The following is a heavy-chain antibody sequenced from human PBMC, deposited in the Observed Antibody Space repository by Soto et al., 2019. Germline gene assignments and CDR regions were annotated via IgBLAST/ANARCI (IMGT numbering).Heavy chain of an antibody. Sequence: QVQLQESGPGLVKPSETLSLTCTVSGGSVSSGSYYWSWIRQPPGKGLEWIGYIYYSGSTNYNPSLKSQVTISVDTSKNQFSLKLSSVTAADTAVYYCARDIGAAAGGYWGQGTLVTVSS. CDR2: IYYSGST. V-gene: IGHV4-61*01. J-gene: IGHJ4*02. CDR1: GGSVSSGSYY. CDR3: ARDIGAAAGGY. D-gene: IGHD6-13*01.